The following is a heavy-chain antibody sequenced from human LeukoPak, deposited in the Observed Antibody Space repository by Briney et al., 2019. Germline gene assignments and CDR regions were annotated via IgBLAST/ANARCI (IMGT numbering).Heavy chain of an antibody. D-gene: IGHD1-26*01. J-gene: IGHJ4*02. V-gene: IGHV3-23*01. CDR1: GFTFSSYA. CDR2: ISGSGGST. Sequence: GGSLRLSCAASGFTFSSYAMSWVRQAPGKGLEWVSAISGSGGSTYYADSVKGRFTISRDNSKNTLYLQMNSPRAEDTAVYYCAKDPNSGSYYPYYFDYWGQGTLGTVSA. CDR3: AKDPNSGSYYPYYFDY.